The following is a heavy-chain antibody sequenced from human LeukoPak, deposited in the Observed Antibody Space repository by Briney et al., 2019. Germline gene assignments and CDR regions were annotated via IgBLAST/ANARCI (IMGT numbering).Heavy chain of an antibody. J-gene: IGHJ4*02. CDR1: GYTFTGYY. Sequence: ASVKVSCKASGYTFTGYYMHWVRQAPGQGLEWMGWINPNSGGTNYAQKFQGRVTMTRDTSISTAYMELSRLRSDDTAVYYCARLTVLTTRGYYLDYWGQGTLVTVSS. D-gene: IGHD4-17*01. CDR3: ARLTVLTTRGYYLDY. CDR2: INPNSGGT. V-gene: IGHV1-2*02.